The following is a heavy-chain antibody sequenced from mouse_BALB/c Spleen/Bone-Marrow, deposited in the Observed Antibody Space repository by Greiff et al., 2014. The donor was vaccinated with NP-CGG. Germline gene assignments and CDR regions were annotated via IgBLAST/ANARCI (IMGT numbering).Heavy chain of an antibody. V-gene: IGHV2-9*02. J-gene: IGHJ4*01. CDR1: GFSLTTYG. CDR3: ARITTATGAMDY. Sequence: QVQLKESGPGLVAPSQSLSITCTVSGFSLTTYGVHWVRQPPGKGLEWLGVIWPDGSTNYNSALMSRLSIRKDNSKSQVFLKMNRLQTDDTAMYYGARITTATGAMDYWGQGTSVTVSS. CDR2: IWPDGST. D-gene: IGHD1-2*01.